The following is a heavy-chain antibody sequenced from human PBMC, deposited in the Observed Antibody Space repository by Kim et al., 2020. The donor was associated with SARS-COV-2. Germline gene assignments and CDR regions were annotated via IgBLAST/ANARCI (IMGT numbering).Heavy chain of an antibody. Sequence: GGSLRLSCAASGFTFSSYWMSWVRQAPGKGLEWVANIKQDGSEKYYVDSVKGRFTISRDNAKNSLYLQMNSLRAEDTAVYYCASLLGGYFWSGYYSFDYWGQGTLVTVSS. CDR1: GFTFSSYW. CDR2: IKQDGSEK. J-gene: IGHJ4*02. V-gene: IGHV3-7*03. D-gene: IGHD3-3*01. CDR3: ASLLGGYFWSGYYSFDY.